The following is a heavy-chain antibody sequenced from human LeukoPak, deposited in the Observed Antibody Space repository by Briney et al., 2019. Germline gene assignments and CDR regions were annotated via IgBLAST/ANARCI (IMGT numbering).Heavy chain of an antibody. V-gene: IGHV4-59*01. CDR1: GGSISSYH. CDR3: ARGPSRNWFDP. CDR2: IHYSGST. Sequence: SETLSLTCTVSGGSISSYHWIWIRQPPGKGLEWIGYIHYSGSTNYNPSLKSRVTISLDTSKNQFSLKLSSVTAADTAVYYCARGPSRNWFDPWGQGTLVTVSS. J-gene: IGHJ5*02. D-gene: IGHD2/OR15-2a*01.